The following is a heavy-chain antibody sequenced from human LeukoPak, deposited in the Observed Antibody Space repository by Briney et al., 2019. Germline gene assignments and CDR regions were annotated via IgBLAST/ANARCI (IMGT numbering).Heavy chain of an antibody. CDR1: GYTFTGYY. CDR3: ARGMPSSTSLLFDY. Sequence: ASVKVSCKASGYTFTGYYMHWVRQAPGQGLEWMGWINPNSGGTNYAQKFQGRVTMTRDTSISTAYMELSRLRSDDTAVYYCARGMPSSTSLLFDYWGQGTLVTVSS. V-gene: IGHV1-2*02. CDR2: INPNSGGT. J-gene: IGHJ4*02. D-gene: IGHD2-2*01.